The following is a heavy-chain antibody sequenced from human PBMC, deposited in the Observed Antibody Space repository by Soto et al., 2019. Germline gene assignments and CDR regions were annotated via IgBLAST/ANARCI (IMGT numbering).Heavy chain of an antibody. Sequence: QVQLVESGGGVVQPGRSLRLSCAASGFTFSSYGMHWVRQAPGKGLEWVAVISYDGSNKYYADSVKGRFTISRDNSKNTLYLQMNSLRAEDTAVYYCAKDPEPIVGATTPSPVHYWGQGTLVTVSS. J-gene: IGHJ4*02. CDR1: GFTFSSYG. CDR3: AKDPEPIVGATTPSPVHY. CDR2: ISYDGSNK. V-gene: IGHV3-30*18. D-gene: IGHD1-26*01.